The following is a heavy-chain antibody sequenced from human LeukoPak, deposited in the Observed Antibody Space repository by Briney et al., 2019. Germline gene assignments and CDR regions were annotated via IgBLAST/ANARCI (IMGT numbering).Heavy chain of an antibody. CDR1: GYTFTSYY. V-gene: IGHV1-2*06. Sequence: ASVKVSCKASGYTFTSYYMHWVRQAPGQGLEWMGRINPNSGGTNHAQKFQGRVTMTRDTSISTAYMELSRLRSDDTAVYYCARGSSSAPGDYWGQGTLVTVSS. CDR3: ARGSSSAPGDY. D-gene: IGHD6-13*01. J-gene: IGHJ4*02. CDR2: INPNSGGT.